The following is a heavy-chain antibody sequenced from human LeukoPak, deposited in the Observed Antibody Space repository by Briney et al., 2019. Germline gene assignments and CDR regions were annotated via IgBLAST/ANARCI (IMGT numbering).Heavy chain of an antibody. J-gene: IGHJ4*02. CDR1: GFTVITND. CDR2: LYSDGNI. D-gene: IGHD1-14*01. V-gene: IGHV3-53*01. Sequence: GGSLRLSCAASGFTVITNDMTWVRQAPGKGLEWVSVLYSDGNIQYADSVQGRFTISRDNSKNTLYLEMNSLSPDDTPVYYCARGVEPLAANTLAYWGQGTLVTVSS. CDR3: ARGVEPLAANTLAY.